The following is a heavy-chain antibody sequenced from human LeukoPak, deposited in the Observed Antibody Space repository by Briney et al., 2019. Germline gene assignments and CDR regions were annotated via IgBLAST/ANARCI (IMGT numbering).Heavy chain of an antibody. CDR1: GFTFSSYA. CDR2: ISGSGRST. V-gene: IGHV3-23*01. Sequence: GGSLRLSCAASGFTFSSYAMSWVRQAPGKGLEWVSAISGSGRSTYYADSVKGRFTISRDNSKNTLYLQMNSLRAEYTAVHYCAKVEWDLLSPFDDWGQGTLVTVSS. CDR3: AKVEWDLLSPFDD. D-gene: IGHD1-26*01. J-gene: IGHJ4*02.